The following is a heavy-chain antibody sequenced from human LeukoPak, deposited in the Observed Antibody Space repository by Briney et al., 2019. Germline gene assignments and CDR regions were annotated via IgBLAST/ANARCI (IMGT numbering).Heavy chain of an antibody. V-gene: IGHV4-61*02. D-gene: IGHD5-24*01. CDR3: ARGRERWLQTPFDY. CDR1: GGSISSGSYY. J-gene: IGHJ4*02. Sequence: PSETLSLTCTVSGGSISSGSYYWSWIRQPAGKGLEWIGRIYTSGSTNYNPSLKSRVTISVDTSKNQFSLKLSSVTAADTAVYYCARGRERWLQTPFDYWGQGNLVTVSS. CDR2: IYTSGST.